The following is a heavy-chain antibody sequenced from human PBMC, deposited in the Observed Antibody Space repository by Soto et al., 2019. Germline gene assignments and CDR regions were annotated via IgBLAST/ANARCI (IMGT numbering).Heavy chain of an antibody. Sequence: GASVKVSGKASGYTFTGYYMHWVRQAPGQGLEWMGWINPNSGGTNYAQKFQGRVTMTRDTSISTAYMELSRLRSDDTAVYYCARDISRRDGSSWSYYYYYGMDVWGQGTTVTVS. CDR3: ARDISRRDGSSWSYYYYYGMDV. CDR1: GYTFTGYY. D-gene: IGHD6-13*01. CDR2: INPNSGGT. J-gene: IGHJ6*02. V-gene: IGHV1-2*02.